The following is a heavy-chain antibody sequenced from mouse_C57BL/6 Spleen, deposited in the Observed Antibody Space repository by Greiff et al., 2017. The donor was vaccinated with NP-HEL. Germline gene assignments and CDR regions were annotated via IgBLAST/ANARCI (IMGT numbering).Heavy chain of an antibody. Sequence: VKLQQPGAELVRPGSSVKLSCKASGYTFTSYWMHWVKQRPIQGLEWIGNIDPSDSETHYNQKFKDKATLTVDKSSSTAYMQLSSLTSEDSAVYYCAIPRGGNYRYFDYWGQGTTLTVSS. V-gene: IGHV1-52*01. CDR3: AIPRGGNYRYFDY. J-gene: IGHJ2*01. CDR1: GYTFTSYW. D-gene: IGHD2-1*01. CDR2: IDPSDSET.